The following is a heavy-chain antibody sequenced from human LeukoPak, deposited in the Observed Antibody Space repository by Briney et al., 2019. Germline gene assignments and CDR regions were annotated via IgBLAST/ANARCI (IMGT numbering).Heavy chain of an antibody. V-gene: IGHV4-39*01. Sequence: PSETLSLTCTVSGGSISSSSYYWGWIRQPPGKGLEWIGSIYYSGSTYYNPSLKSRVTISVDTSKNQFSLKLSSVTAADTAVCYCASNCGGDCYDADYWGQGTLVTVSS. D-gene: IGHD2-21*02. CDR2: IYYSGST. CDR1: GGSISSSSYY. CDR3: ASNCGGDCYDADY. J-gene: IGHJ4*02.